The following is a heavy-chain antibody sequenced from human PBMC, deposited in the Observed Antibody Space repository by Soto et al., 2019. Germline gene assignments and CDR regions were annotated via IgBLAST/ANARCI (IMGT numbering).Heavy chain of an antibody. CDR2: IYHSGST. Sequence: PSETLSLTCTVSGDSISSNSHYWGWIRQPPGKGLEWIGYIYHSGSTYYNPSLKSRVTISVDRSKNQFSLKLSSVTAADTAVYYCASAGGLGAVAADYWGQGTLVTVS. CDR1: GDSISSNSHY. J-gene: IGHJ4*02. D-gene: IGHD6-19*01. CDR3: ASAGGLGAVAADY. V-gene: IGHV4-39*07.